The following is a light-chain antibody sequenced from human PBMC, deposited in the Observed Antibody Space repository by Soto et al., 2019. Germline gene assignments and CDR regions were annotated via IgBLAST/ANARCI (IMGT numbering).Light chain of an antibody. CDR2: GAS. V-gene: IGKV3-15*01. CDR1: QSVSSN. Sequence: EMVMTQSPATLSVSPGERATLSCRASQSVSSNLAWYQQKPGQAPRPLIYGASTRATGIPARFSGSGSGTEFTLTISSLQSEDFAVYYCQQYGSSPPYTFGQGTKLEIK. J-gene: IGKJ2*01. CDR3: QQYGSSPPYT.